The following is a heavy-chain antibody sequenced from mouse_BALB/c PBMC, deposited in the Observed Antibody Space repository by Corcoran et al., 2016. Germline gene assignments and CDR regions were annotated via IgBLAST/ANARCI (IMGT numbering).Heavy chain of an antibody. CDR2: INTYTGEP. Sequence: QIQLVQSGPELKKPGEXVKISCKASGYTFTNYGMNWVKQAPGKGLKWWGWINTYTGEPTYADDFKGRFAFSLETSASTAYLQINSLKNEDTATYFCARSDGSSWFAYWGQGTLVTVSA. CDR3: ARSDGSSWFAY. J-gene: IGHJ3*01. CDR1: GYTFTNYG. V-gene: IGHV9-3-1*01. D-gene: IGHD1-1*01.